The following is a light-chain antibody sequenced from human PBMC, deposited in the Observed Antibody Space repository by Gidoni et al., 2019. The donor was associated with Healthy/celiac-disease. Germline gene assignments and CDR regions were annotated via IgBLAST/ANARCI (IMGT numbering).Light chain of an antibody. J-gene: IGKJ1*01. CDR3: QKYNSAPRT. CDR2: AAS. Sequence: IQMTQTPSSLSASVGDRVTITCRARQGISSSLAWYQQKPGKVPKLLIYAASTLQLGVPSRFSGSGSGTDFTLTISSLQPEDVATYYCQKYNSAPRTFGQGTKVEIK. V-gene: IGKV1-27*01. CDR1: QGISSS.